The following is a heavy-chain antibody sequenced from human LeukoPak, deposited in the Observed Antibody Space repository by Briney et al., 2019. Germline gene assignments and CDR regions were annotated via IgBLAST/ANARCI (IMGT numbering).Heavy chain of an antibody. CDR3: ATYQLLYGIFDY. V-gene: IGHV3-23*01. Sequence: GSLRLSCAASGFTFDDYGMSWVRQAPGKGLEWVSAISGSGGSTYYADSVKGRFTISRDNSKNTLYLQMNSLRAEDTAVYYCATYQLLYGIFDYWGQGTLVTVSS. CDR1: GFTFDDYG. J-gene: IGHJ4*02. CDR2: ISGSGGST. D-gene: IGHD2-2*02.